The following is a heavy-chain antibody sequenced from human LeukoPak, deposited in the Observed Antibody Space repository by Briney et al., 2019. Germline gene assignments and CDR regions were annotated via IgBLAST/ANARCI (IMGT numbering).Heavy chain of an antibody. CDR3: ARLGIKYDYIWGSYRSIPYYCDY. J-gene: IGHJ4*02. CDR2: IYYNGRT. Sequence: SETLSLTCTVSGGSISSNSYYWGWIRQPPGKGLEWIATIYYNGRTYYNPSLKSRVTISIETSKNQFSRKLSSVPAADTAVYYCARLGIKYDYIWGSYRSIPYYCDYWGQGTLVTVSS. D-gene: IGHD3-16*02. CDR1: GGSISSNSYY. V-gene: IGHV4-39*01.